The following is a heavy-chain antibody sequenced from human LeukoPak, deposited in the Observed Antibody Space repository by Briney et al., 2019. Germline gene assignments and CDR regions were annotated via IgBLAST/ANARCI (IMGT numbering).Heavy chain of an antibody. CDR1: GYTFNDYY. CDR2: INPNSGDT. Sequence: AAPVKVSCKAFGYTFNDYYMHWVRQAPGQGLEWMGCINPNSGDTNYAQRFQGRVTMTRDTSISTAYMELSRLSSDDTAVYYCAREVTGESSSYSSYYMDVWGKGTTVTVSS. D-gene: IGHD7-27*01. J-gene: IGHJ6*03. CDR3: AREVTGESSSYSSYYMDV. V-gene: IGHV1-2*02.